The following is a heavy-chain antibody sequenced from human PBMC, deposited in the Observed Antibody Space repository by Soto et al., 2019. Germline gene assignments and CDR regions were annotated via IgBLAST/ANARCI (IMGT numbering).Heavy chain of an antibody. J-gene: IGHJ6*02. V-gene: IGHV3-30*04. CDR3: ARVLRKGSAWYKDYYYGMDV. D-gene: IGHD6-13*01. CDR1: GFTFTSYA. CDR2: ISYEGSVT. Sequence: QVQLVESGXXXXXXXXXXRLSCAASGFTFTSYALHWVRQAPGQGLEWVAVISYEGSVTYYADSVKGRFTDSRDNSNHTSYLQMNSLRVEDSAVYFCARVLRKGSAWYKDYYYGMDVWGQGTTVFVSS.